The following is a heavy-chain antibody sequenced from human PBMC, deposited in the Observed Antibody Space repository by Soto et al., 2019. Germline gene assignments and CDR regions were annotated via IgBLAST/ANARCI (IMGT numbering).Heavy chain of an antibody. V-gene: IGHV1-58*01. CDR3: AADWGVGATTGDAFDI. CDR1: GFTFTSSA. CDR2: IVVGSGNT. Sequence: ASVTVSCKASGFTFTSSAVQWVRQARGQRLEWIGWIVVGSGNTNYAQKFQERVTITRDMSTSTAYMELSSLRSEDTAVYYCAADWGVGATTGDAFDIWGQGTMVTVSS. J-gene: IGHJ3*02. D-gene: IGHD1-26*01.